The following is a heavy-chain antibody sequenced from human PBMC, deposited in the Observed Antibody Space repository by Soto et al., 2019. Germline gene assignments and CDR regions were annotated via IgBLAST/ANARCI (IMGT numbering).Heavy chain of an antibody. V-gene: IGHV4-61*01. D-gene: IGHD2-21*02. CDR3: ATTVRYCGGDCYSFKDWYFDL. J-gene: IGHJ2*01. Sequence: SETLSLTCTVSGGSVSSGSYYWSWIRQPPGKGLEWIGYIYYSGSTNYNPSLKSRVTISVDTSKNQFSLKLSSVTAADTAVYYCATTVRYCGGDCYSFKDWYFDLWGRGTLVTVSS. CDR2: IYYSGST. CDR1: GGSVSSGSYY.